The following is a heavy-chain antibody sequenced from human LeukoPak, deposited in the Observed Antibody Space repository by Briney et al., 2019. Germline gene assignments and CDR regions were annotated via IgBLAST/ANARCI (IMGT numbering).Heavy chain of an antibody. CDR2: IIPIFGTA. CDR3: ARGWSGGDILYYFDY. J-gene: IGHJ4*02. CDR1: GGTFSSYA. V-gene: IGHV1-69*13. D-gene: IGHD3-9*01. Sequence: SVKVSCKASGGTFSSYAISWVRQALGQGLEWMGGIIPIFGTANYAQKFQGRVTITADESTSTAYMELSSLRSEDTAVYYCARGWSGGDILYYFDYWGQGTLVTVSS.